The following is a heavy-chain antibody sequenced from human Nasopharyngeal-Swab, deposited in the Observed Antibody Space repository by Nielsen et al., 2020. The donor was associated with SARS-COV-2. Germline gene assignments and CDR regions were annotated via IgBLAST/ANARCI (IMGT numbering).Heavy chain of an antibody. V-gene: IGHV3-21*01. CDR2: ISSSSSYI. Sequence: GESLKISCAPSGFTFSNYWMSWVRQAPGKGLEWVSSISSSSSYIYYADSVKGRFTISRDNAKNSLYLQMNSLRAEDTAVYYCARDEISSWYNTPAAGWGQGTLVTVSS. CDR3: ARDEISSWYNTPAAG. CDR1: GFTFSNYW. J-gene: IGHJ4*02. D-gene: IGHD6-13*01.